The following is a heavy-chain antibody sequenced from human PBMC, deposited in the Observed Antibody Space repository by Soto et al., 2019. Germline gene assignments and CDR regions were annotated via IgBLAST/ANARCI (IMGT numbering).Heavy chain of an antibody. Sequence: ETLSLTCTVSGGSISSYYWSWIRQPPGKGLEWIGYIYYSGSTNYNPSLKSRVTISVDTSKNQFSLKLSSVTAADTAVYYCARGTWIQLSNNWFDPWGQGTLVTVSS. CDR2: IYYSGST. CDR1: GGSISSYY. J-gene: IGHJ5*02. D-gene: IGHD5-18*01. CDR3: ARGTWIQLSNNWFDP. V-gene: IGHV4-59*01.